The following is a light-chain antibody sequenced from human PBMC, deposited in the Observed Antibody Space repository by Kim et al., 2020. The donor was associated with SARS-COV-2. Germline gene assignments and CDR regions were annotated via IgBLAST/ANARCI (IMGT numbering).Light chain of an antibody. J-gene: IGKJ1*01. V-gene: IGKV3-15*01. CDR1: QSVSSN. Sequence: EIVMTQSPATLSVSPGERATLSCRASQSVSSNFAWYQQKPGQAPRLLIYGASTRATGIPARFSGSGSGTEFTLTISSLQSEDFAVYYFQDYNNWPRFGQGTKVDIK. CDR3: QDYNNWPR. CDR2: GAS.